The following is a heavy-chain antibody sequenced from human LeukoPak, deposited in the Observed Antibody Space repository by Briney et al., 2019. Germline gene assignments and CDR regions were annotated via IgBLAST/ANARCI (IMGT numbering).Heavy chain of an antibody. CDR3: ARDGSSLMVEFDY. J-gene: IGHJ4*02. CDR2: IKCDTGDT. Sequence: GASVKVSCKASGYIFTDYYLYWVRQAPGQGLEVMGWIKCDTGDTSYSQKFQGRVTMTRDTSITTAYMELSRLRSDDTAVYYCARDGSSLMVEFDYWGQGTLVTVSS. V-gene: IGHV1-2*02. CDR1: GYIFTDYY. D-gene: IGHD2-15*01.